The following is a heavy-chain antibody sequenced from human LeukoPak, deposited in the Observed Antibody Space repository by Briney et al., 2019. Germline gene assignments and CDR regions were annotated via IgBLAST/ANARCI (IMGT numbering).Heavy chain of an antibody. Sequence: SETLSLTCTVYGGSFRGYNWNWIRQPPGKGLEWIGEINHSGSTNYNPSLKSRVTISVDTSKNQFSLKLSSVTAADTAVYYCARTYYYGSGSYYDYWGQGTLVTVSS. CDR2: INHSGST. V-gene: IGHV4-34*01. CDR3: ARTYYYGSGSYYDY. CDR1: GGSFRGYN. D-gene: IGHD3-10*01. J-gene: IGHJ4*02.